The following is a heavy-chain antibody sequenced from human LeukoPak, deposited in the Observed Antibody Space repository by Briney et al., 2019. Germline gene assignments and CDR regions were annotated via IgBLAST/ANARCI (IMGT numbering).Heavy chain of an antibody. CDR1: GFTFSSCV. CDR2: LSSDGRNR. V-gene: IGHV3-30*04. Sequence: GGSLRLSCAASGFTFSSCVMYWVRQAPGKGLKLVALLSSDGRNRYYADSVKGRFTISRDNSRNTLFLQMNSLRAEDTAVYCCAKGRWGPTTNAFDIWGQGTMVTVSS. D-gene: IGHD3-16*01. CDR3: AKGRWGPTTNAFDI. J-gene: IGHJ3*02.